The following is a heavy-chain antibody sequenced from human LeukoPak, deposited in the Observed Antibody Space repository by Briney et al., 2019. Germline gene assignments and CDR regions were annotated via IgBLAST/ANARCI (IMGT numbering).Heavy chain of an antibody. CDR2: INHSGST. V-gene: IGHV4-34*01. D-gene: IGHD3-3*01. J-gene: IGHJ4*02. CDR3: ARGHYDLWSGPRFFDY. CDR1: GGSFSGYY. Sequence: SETLSLTCAVYGGSFSGYYWSWLRQPPGKGLEWLGEINHSGSTNYNPSLKSRVTISVDTSKNQFSLKLSSVTAADTAVYYCARGHYDLWSGPRFFDYWGQGTLVTVSS.